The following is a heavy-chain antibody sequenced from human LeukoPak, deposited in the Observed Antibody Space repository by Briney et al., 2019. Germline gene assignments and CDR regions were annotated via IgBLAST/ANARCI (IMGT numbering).Heavy chain of an antibody. V-gene: IGHV4-34*01. CDR2: INHSGST. CDR1: GGSFSGYY. Sequence: PSETLSLTCAVYGGSFSGYYWSWIRQPPGKGLEWIGEINHSGSTNYNPSLKSRVTISVDTSKNQFSLKLSSVTAADTAVYYCARGVPSRNWNYAKLRGNWFDPWGQGTLVTVSS. J-gene: IGHJ5*02. CDR3: ARGVPSRNWNYAKLRGNWFDP. D-gene: IGHD1-7*01.